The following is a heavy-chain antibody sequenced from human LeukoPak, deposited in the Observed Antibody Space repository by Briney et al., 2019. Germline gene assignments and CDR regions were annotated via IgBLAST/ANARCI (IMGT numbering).Heavy chain of an antibody. Sequence: GRSLRLSCAASGFTFSSYGMHWVRQAPGKGLEWVAVIWYDGSNKYYADSVKGRFTISRDNSKNTLYLQMNSLRAKDTAVYYCARDFLGGPDDAFDIWGQGTMVTVSS. D-gene: IGHD3-16*01. CDR2: IWYDGSNK. J-gene: IGHJ3*02. CDR3: ARDFLGGPDDAFDI. CDR1: GFTFSSYG. V-gene: IGHV3-33*01.